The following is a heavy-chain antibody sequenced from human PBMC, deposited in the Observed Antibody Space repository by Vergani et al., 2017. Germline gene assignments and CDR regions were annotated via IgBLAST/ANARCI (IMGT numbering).Heavy chain of an antibody. J-gene: IGHJ6*03. Sequence: EVRLLESGGGLVQPGGSLRLSCEASGFTFSSYAMGWVRQAPGTGLEWVSGFSGGCGSTSYADSVKGRFTSASDNCKNTRYLQMNSLRAEDTAVYYCAKDRNYDYVWGSYRPYPRRLDMDVWGKGTTVTVSS. CDR3: AKDRNYDYVWGSYRPYPRRLDMDV. CDR1: GFTFSSYA. D-gene: IGHD3-16*02. V-gene: IGHV3-23*01. CDR2: FSGGCGST.